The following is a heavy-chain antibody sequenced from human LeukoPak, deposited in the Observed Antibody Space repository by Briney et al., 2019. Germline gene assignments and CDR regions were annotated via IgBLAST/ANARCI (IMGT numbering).Heavy chain of an antibody. J-gene: IGHJ3*02. Sequence: KPSETLSLTCAVYGGSFSGYYWSWIRQPPGKGLEWIGEINHSGSTNYNPSLKSRVTISVDTSKNQFSLKLSSVTAADTAVYYCARGYHYDYVWGSYRYTPLDAFDIWGQGTMVTVSS. CDR2: INHSGST. V-gene: IGHV4-34*01. CDR1: GGSFSGYY. CDR3: ARGYHYDYVWGSYRYTPLDAFDI. D-gene: IGHD3-16*02.